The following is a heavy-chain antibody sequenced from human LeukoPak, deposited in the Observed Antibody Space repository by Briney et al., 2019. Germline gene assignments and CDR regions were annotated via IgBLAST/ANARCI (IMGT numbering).Heavy chain of an antibody. CDR1: GYIFTSYW. Sequence: GESLKISCQASGYIFTSYWIGWVRQMPGKGLEWMGVIYPGDSDTRYSPSFQGQVNISADKSIPTAYLQWSSVKASDTAMYYCARRYGGYSRGFDIWGQGTMVTVSS. J-gene: IGHJ3*02. D-gene: IGHD4-23*01. CDR2: IYPGDSDT. CDR3: ARRYGGYSRGFDI. V-gene: IGHV5-51*01.